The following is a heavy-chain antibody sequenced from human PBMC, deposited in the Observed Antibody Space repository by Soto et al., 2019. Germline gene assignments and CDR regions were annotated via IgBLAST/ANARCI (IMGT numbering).Heavy chain of an antibody. CDR1: GYTFTNYG. J-gene: IGHJ4*02. Sequence: PAVKVSCKASGYTFTNYGLSWVRQAPGQGLEWMGWISGYNGNTNYAQKHQGRVTMTTDTSTSTAYMELSSLRSEDTAVYYCARSIVVVTALDYWGQGTLVTVPQ. CDR2: ISGYNGNT. CDR3: ARSIVVVTALDY. V-gene: IGHV1-18*01. D-gene: IGHD2-21*02.